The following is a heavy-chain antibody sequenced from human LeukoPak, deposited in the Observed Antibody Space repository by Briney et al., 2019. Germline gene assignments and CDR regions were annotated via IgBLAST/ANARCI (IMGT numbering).Heavy chain of an antibody. D-gene: IGHD1-20*01. Sequence: GGSLRLSCAASGFIVSTNYMSWVRQAPGKGLVWVSVLYSGGTTYYADSVKGRFTISRDNSKNMLYLQMNSLRAEDTAVYYCAKGEITGTPFDYWGQGTLVTVSS. CDR1: GFIVSTNY. J-gene: IGHJ4*02. CDR3: AKGEITGTPFDY. CDR2: LYSGGTT. V-gene: IGHV3-66*01.